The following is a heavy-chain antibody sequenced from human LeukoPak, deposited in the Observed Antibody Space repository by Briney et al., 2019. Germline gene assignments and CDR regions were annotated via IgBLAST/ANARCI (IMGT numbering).Heavy chain of an antibody. V-gene: IGHV1-69*04. J-gene: IGHJ4*02. Sequence: ASVKVSCKASGGTFSSYAISWVRQAPGQGLEWKGRIIPILGIANYAQKFQGRVTITADKSTSTAYMELSSLRSEDTAVYYCARVSTMVRGVPLGFDYWGQGTLVTVSS. CDR2: IIPILGIA. CDR1: GGTFSSYA. CDR3: ARVSTMVRGVPLGFDY. D-gene: IGHD3-10*01.